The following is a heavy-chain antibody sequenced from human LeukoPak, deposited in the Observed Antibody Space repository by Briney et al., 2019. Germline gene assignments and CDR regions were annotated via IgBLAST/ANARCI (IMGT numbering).Heavy chain of an antibody. Sequence: GGSLRLSCVASGITFSDYAMTWVRQAPGKGLEWVSSIGGSGGDTNYADSVKGRLTISRDNFKNTLYLQMNSLRVEDTALYYCADWNYVHYWGQGILVTVSS. CDR1: GITFSDYA. CDR2: IGGSGGDT. V-gene: IGHV3-23*01. D-gene: IGHD1-7*01. J-gene: IGHJ4*02. CDR3: ADWNYVHY.